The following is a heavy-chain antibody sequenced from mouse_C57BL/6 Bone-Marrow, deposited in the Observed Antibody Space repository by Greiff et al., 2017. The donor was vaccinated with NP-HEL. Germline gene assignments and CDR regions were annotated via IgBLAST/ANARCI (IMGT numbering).Heavy chain of an antibody. Sequence: EVQLQQSGPELVKPGASVKISCKASGYTFTDYYMNWVKQSHGKSLEWIGDINPNNGGTSYNQKFKGKATLTVDKSSSTAYMELRSLTSEDSAVYYCARSGGSSYGWYFDVWGTGTTVTVSS. J-gene: IGHJ1*03. CDR3: ARSGGSSYGWYFDV. D-gene: IGHD1-1*01. V-gene: IGHV1-26*01. CDR1: GYTFTDYY. CDR2: INPNNGGT.